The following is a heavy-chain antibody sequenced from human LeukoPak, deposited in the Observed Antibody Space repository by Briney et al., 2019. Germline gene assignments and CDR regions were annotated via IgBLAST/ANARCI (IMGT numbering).Heavy chain of an antibody. J-gene: IGHJ4*02. Sequence: SETLSLTCTVSGGSISSYYWSWIRQPPGKGLEWIGYIYYSGCTNYNPSLKSRVTISGDTSKNQFSLRLSSVTAADTAVYYCARASYSYDINGWVPFDYWGQGTLVTVSS. CDR3: ARASYSYDINGWVPFDY. CDR2: IYYSGCT. D-gene: IGHD3-22*01. CDR1: GGSISSYY. V-gene: IGHV4-59*08.